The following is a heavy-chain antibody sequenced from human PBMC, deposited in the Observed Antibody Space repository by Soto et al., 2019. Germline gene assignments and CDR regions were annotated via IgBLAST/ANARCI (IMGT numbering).Heavy chain of an antibody. Sequence: SETLSLTCAVYGGSFSGYCWSWIRQPPGKGLEWIGEINHSGSTNYNPSLKSRVTISVDTSKNQFSLKLSSVTAADTAVYYCARGGRIMITFGGVDYFDYWGQGTLVTVSS. J-gene: IGHJ4*02. CDR1: GGSFSGYC. CDR3: ARGGRIMITFGGVDYFDY. V-gene: IGHV4-34*01. CDR2: INHSGST. D-gene: IGHD3-16*01.